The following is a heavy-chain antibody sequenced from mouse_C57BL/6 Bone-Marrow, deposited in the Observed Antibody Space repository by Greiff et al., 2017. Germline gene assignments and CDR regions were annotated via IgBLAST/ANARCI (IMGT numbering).Heavy chain of an antibody. CDR1: GFTFSDYY. CDR2: INYDGSST. Sequence: EVKLMESEGGLVQPGSSMKLSCTASGFTFSDYYMAWVRQVPEKGLEWVANINYDGSSTYYLDSLKSRFIISRDNAKNNLYSQMSSLKSEDTATYYCARVLITTVITTHWYIDVWGTGTTVTVSS. V-gene: IGHV5-16*01. CDR3: ARVLITTVITTHWYIDV. J-gene: IGHJ1*03. D-gene: IGHD1-1*01.